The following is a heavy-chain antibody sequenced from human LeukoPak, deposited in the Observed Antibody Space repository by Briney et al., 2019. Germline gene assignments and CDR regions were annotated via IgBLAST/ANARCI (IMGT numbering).Heavy chain of an antibody. V-gene: IGHV3-23*01. CDR3: AKMQGYFDY. CDR2: ITGDGTTT. J-gene: IGHJ4*02. Sequence: GGSLRLSCEASGLTFSSYGMSWVRQAPGKGLQWVSAITGDGTTTYYADSVKGRFTISRDNSKNMLYLQMSSLRAEDTAVHYCAKMQGYFDYWGQGTLVPVSS. CDR1: GLTFSSYG.